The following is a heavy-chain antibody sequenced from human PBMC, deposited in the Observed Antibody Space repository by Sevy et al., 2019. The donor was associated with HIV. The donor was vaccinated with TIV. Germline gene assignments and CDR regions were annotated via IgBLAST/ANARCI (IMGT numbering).Heavy chain of an antibody. CDR2: ISSSSSYI. Sequence: GGSLRLSCAASGFTFSIYTMNWVRQAPGKGLEWVSSISSSSSYIYYTDSVKGRFSISRDNAKNALFLQMNRLRAEDTAVYYCARSLGNYYGSGTYQEDWFDPWGQGTLVTVSS. J-gene: IGHJ5*02. V-gene: IGHV3-21*01. D-gene: IGHD3-10*01. CDR1: GFTFSIYT. CDR3: ARSLGNYYGSGTYQEDWFDP.